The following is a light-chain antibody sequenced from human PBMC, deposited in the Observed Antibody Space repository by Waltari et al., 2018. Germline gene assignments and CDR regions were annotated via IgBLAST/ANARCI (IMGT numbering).Light chain of an antibody. J-gene: IGLJ1*01. CDR1: SSDIGDYNY. V-gene: IGLV2-14*01. CDR3: SSYSTTNTIV. CDR2: DVT. Sequence: LTQPASVSGSPGQSLTISCTGTSSDIGDYNYVSWYQQRPGTAPQLMIFDVTNRPSGVSNRFSGSKSGNTASLTISGLRADDEAHYYCSSYSTTNTIVFGTGTKVTVL.